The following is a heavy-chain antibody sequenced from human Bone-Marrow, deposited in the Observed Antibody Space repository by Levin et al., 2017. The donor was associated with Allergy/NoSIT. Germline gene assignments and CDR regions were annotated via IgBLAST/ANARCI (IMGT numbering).Heavy chain of an antibody. CDR3: ARDGLATFDLDY. CDR1: GFTFSSSW. CDR2: IVSDGSRT. J-gene: IGHJ4*02. V-gene: IGHV3-74*03. Sequence: QPGGSLRLSCAASGFTFSSSWMHWVRQAPGKGLVWVSHIVSDGSRTTYADSVKGRFTISRDNAKNTLYLQMNSLRAGDTAVYYCARDGLATFDLDYWGQGTLVTVSS. D-gene: IGHD3-16*01.